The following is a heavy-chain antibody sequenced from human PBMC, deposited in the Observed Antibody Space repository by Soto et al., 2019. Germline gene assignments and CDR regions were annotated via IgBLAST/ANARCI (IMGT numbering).Heavy chain of an antibody. J-gene: IGHJ4*02. CDR2: VNPILSLS. V-gene: IGHV1-69*02. CDR1: GDTFNFYS. CDR3: ATSYGSGYRAFDY. D-gene: IGHD3-10*01. Sequence: QVQLVQSGAEVKRPGSSVKVSCKASGDTFNFYSINWVRQAPGLGLEWLGRVNPILSLSNYAQRFQGRGTXTXDXXTSTAYMILDSLKSEDTAIYYCATSYGSGYRAFDYWGQGALVTVSS.